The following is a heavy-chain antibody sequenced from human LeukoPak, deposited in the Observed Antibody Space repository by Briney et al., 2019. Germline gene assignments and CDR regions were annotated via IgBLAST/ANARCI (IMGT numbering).Heavy chain of an antibody. CDR1: GFTFSTYG. J-gene: IGHJ4*02. D-gene: IGHD5-12*01. CDR2: IRYDGSNK. Sequence: PGGSLRLSCAVSGFTFSTYGMHWVRQAPGKGLEWGAFIRYDGSNKYYADSVKGRFTISRDNSKNTLFLQMNSLRPEDTAVYYCAKDRVVANSDFDYWGQGTLVTVSS. CDR3: AKDRVVANSDFDY. V-gene: IGHV3-30*02.